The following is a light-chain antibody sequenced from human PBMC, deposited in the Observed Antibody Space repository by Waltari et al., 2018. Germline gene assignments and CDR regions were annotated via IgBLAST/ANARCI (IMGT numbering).Light chain of an antibody. CDR2: GAS. V-gene: IGKV3-20*01. CDR3: QQHDNLPLT. CDR1: QSVRSNY. J-gene: IGKJ3*01. Sequence: EIVLTQSPGTLSLSPGERATLSCRASQSVRSNYLAWYQQKPGQAPRLLIFGASSRATGVPDRFSGSGSGTDFTVTISSLQPEDIATYYCQQHDNLPLTFGPGTKVEIK.